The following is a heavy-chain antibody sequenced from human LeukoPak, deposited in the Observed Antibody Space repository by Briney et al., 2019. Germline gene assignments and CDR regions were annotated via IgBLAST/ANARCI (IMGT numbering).Heavy chain of an antibody. CDR1: GYTFTSYY. CDR2: INPSGGST. D-gene: IGHD4-23*01. J-gene: IGHJ6*02. V-gene: IGHV1-46*01. Sequence: ASVKVSCKASGYTFTSYYMHWVRQAPGQGLEWMGIINPSGGSTSYAQKFQGRATMTRDTSTSTVYMELSSLRSEDTAVYYCARDLPLLRWPYYGMDVWGQGTTVTVSS. CDR3: ARDLPLLRWPYYGMDV.